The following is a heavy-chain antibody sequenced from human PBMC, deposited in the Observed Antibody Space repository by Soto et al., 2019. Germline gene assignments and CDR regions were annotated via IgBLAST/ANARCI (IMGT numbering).Heavy chain of an antibody. Sequence: EVQLVESGGGLVQPGGSLRLSCAASGFTFSSYWMSWVRQAPGKGLEWVANIKQDGSEKYYVDSVKGRFTISRDNAKNALYLQMNSLRAEDTAVYYCARSGVSSSWYAYYDYYGMDVW. CDR1: GFTFSSYW. V-gene: IGHV3-7*05. CDR2: IKQDGSEK. CDR3: ARSGVSSSWYAYYDYYGMDV. J-gene: IGHJ6*01. D-gene: IGHD6-13*01.